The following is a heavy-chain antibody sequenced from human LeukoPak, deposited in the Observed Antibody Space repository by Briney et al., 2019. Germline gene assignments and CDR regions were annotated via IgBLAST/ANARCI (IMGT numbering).Heavy chain of an antibody. CDR3: ASHDRIAAAGTPLGDY. CDR2: IHYSGST. CDR1: GGSISSYY. J-gene: IGHJ4*02. D-gene: IGHD6-13*01. Sequence: PSETLSLTCTVSGGSISSYYWSWIRQPPGKGLEWIGYIHYSGSTNYNPSLKSRVTMSVDTSKNQFSLKLTSVTAADTAVYYCASHDRIAAAGTPLGDYWGQGTLVTVSS. V-gene: IGHV4-59*12.